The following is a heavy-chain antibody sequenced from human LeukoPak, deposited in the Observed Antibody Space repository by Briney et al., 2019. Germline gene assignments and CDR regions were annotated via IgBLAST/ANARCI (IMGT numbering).Heavy chain of an antibody. CDR2: IIPILGIA. Sequence: SVKISCKASGGTFSSYTISWVRQAPGQGLEWMGRIIPILGIANYAQKFQGRVTITADKSTSTAYMELSSLRSEDTAVYYCAREGRSGIIWFDPWGQGTLVTVSS. V-gene: IGHV1-69*04. J-gene: IGHJ5*02. CDR3: AREGRSGIIWFDP. CDR1: GGTFSSYT. D-gene: IGHD3-16*01.